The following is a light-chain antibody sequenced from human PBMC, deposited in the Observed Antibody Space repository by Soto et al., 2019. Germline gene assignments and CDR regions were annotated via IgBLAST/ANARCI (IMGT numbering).Light chain of an antibody. CDR1: QSVSSSY. CDR2: GAS. J-gene: IGKJ2*01. Sequence: EIVLTQSPGTLSLSPGERATLSCRASQSVSSSYLAWYQQKPGQAPRLLIYGASSRATGIPDRFSGGGSGTDFTLTISRLEPEDFAVYYCQQFVSSLSSFTFGQGT. CDR3: QQFVSSLSSFT. V-gene: IGKV3-20*01.